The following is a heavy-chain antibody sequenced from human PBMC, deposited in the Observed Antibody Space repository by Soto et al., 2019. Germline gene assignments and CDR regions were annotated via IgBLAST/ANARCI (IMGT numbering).Heavy chain of an antibody. Sequence: QVQLRESGPGLVKPSQTLSLTCTVSGVSISSGDYYWSWIRQPPGQGLQWIGYIYYNWNTYYNPSLTSRVTSSMDTSTNQFSLKLSSVTDADTSVYYCASLYCGHDCFGLDPWGQGTLVTVSS. J-gene: IGHJ5*02. CDR1: GVSISSGDYY. CDR2: IYYNWNT. CDR3: ASLYCGHDCFGLDP. V-gene: IGHV4-30-4*01. D-gene: IGHD2-21*02.